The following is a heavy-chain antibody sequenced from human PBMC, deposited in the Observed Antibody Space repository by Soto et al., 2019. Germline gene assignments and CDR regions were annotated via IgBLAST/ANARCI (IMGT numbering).Heavy chain of an antibody. Sequence: GGSLRLSCAASGFTFSSYGMHWVRQAPGKGLEWVAVIWYDGSNKYYADSVKGRFTISRDNSKNTLYLQMNSLRAEDTAVYYCAIPRGYYDSSGYPFDYWGQGTLVTVSS. CDR3: AIPRGYYDSSGYPFDY. D-gene: IGHD3-22*01. V-gene: IGHV3-33*01. CDR1: GFTFSSYG. J-gene: IGHJ4*02. CDR2: IWYDGSNK.